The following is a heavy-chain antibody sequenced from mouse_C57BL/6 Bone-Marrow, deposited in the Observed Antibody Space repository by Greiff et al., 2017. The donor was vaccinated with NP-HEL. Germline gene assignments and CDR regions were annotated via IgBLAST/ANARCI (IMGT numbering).Heavy chain of an antibody. CDR3: VRQTYSNLDY. J-gene: IGHJ2*01. CDR2: IRSKSNNYAT. CDR1: GFSFNTYA. D-gene: IGHD2-5*01. V-gene: IGHV10-1*01. Sequence: EVKVVESGGGLVQPKGSLKLSCAASGFSFNTYAMNWVRQAPGKGLEWVARIRSKSNNYATYYADSVKDRFTISRDDSESMLYLQMNNLKTEDTAMYYCVRQTYSNLDYWGQGTTLTVSS.